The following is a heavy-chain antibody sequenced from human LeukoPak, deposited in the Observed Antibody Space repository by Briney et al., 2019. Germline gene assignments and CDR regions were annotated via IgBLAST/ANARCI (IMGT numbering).Heavy chain of an antibody. CDR2: ISSSGSAI. Sequence: GGSLRLSCAASGFTSSDYYMSWIRQSPGKGLEWVSYISSSGSAIYYADSVKGRFTISRDNAKNSLYLQMNSLRAEDTAVYYCARDLGYTYGYYYGMDVWGQGTTVTVSS. V-gene: IGHV3-11*01. CDR3: ARDLGYTYGYYYGMDV. CDR1: GFTSSDYY. D-gene: IGHD5-18*01. J-gene: IGHJ6*02.